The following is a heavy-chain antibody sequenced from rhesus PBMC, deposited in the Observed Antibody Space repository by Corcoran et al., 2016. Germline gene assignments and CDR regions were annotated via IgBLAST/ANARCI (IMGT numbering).Heavy chain of an antibody. CDR1: AGSFSSYW. D-gene: IGHD3-28*01. CDR2: ISGNSGST. V-gene: IGHV4-80*01. CDR3: ARSIYDGGYRYFDL. Sequence: QVQLQESGPGLVKPSETLSLTCAVSAGSFSSYWWSWIRQPPGKGLEWIGEISGNSGSTNYNPSLRSRVTSSKDASNMQCSLKLSSVTAPDTAVYYGARSIYDGGYRYFDLWGPGTPITISS. J-gene: IGHJ2*01.